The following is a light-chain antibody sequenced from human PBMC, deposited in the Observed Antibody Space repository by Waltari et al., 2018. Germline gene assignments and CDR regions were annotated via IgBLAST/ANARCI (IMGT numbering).Light chain of an antibody. Sequence: QSVLTQPPSASGTPGQRVTISCSGSSSSIGSNAVNWYRQLPGAAPKLLIWSNNQRPSGVPDRVSGSKSGTSASLAISGLQSEDEADFYCATWDDRLNGYVFGTGTKVTVL. CDR3: ATWDDRLNGYV. CDR2: SNN. CDR1: SSSIGSNA. J-gene: IGLJ1*01. V-gene: IGLV1-44*01.